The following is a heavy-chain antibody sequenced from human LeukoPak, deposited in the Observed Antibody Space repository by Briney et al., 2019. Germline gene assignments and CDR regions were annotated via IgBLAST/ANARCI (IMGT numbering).Heavy chain of an antibody. CDR1: GGSFSGYY. CDR2: INHSGST. CDR3: ARGLYSSSYYYYGMDV. V-gene: IGHV4-34*01. Sequence: MPSETLSLTCAVYGGSFSGYYWSWIRQPPGKGLEWIGEINHSGSTNYNPSLKSRVTISVDTSKNQFSLKLSSVTAADTAVYYCARGLYSSSYYYYGMDVWGQGTTVTVSS. D-gene: IGHD6-6*01. J-gene: IGHJ6*02.